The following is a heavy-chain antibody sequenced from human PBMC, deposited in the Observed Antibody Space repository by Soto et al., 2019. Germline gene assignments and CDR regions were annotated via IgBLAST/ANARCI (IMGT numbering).Heavy chain of an antibody. Sequence: SETLSLTCTVSGGSISSYYWSWIRQPPGKGLEWIGYIYYSGSTNYNPSLKSRVTISVDTSKNQFSLKLSSVTAADTAVYYCARVLCSGRSWYDYPGQGPLVTVSS. J-gene: IGHJ4*02. CDR3: ARVLCSGRSWYDY. D-gene: IGHD6-13*01. CDR2: IYYSGST. CDR1: GGSISSYY. V-gene: IGHV4-59*01.